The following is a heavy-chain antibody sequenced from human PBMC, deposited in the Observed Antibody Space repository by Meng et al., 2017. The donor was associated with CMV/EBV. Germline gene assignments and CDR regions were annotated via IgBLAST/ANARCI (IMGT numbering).Heavy chain of an antibody. CDR2: IYTSGST. Sequence: SETLSLTCTVSGGSISSYYWSWIRQPAGKGLEWIGRIYTSGSTNYNPSLKSRVTMSVDTSKNQFSLKLSSVTAADTAVYCCASRSYSSSWTPFDYWGQGTLVTVSS. CDR3: ASRSYSSSWTPFDY. J-gene: IGHJ4*02. CDR1: GGSISSYY. D-gene: IGHD6-13*01. V-gene: IGHV4-4*07.